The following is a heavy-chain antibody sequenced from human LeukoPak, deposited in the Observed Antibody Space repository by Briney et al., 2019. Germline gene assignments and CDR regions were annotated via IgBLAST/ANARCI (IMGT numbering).Heavy chain of an antibody. CDR3: ARQWYSSGWYGD. Sequence: PSETLSLTCSVSGGPISSSPYYWGWLRQAPGKGLKWFGNIYYTESTHYNPSLKSRLTISVDTSKTLFSLKLTSVTAGDTAIYYYARQWYSSGWYGDWGQGILVSVST. CDR1: GGPISSSPYY. V-gene: IGHV4-39*01. D-gene: IGHD6-19*01. CDR2: IYYTEST. J-gene: IGHJ4*02.